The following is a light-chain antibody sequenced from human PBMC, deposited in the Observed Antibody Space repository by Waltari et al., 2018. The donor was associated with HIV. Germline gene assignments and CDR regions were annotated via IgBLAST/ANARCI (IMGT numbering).Light chain of an antibody. CDR3: QQSYSTPRT. CDR2: AAS. V-gene: IGKV1-39*01. CDR1: QSIASY. Sequence: DIQMTQSPSSLSASVGDRVTITCRASQSIASYLNWYQQKPGKAPKLLIYAASSLQGGVPSRFSGSGSGTDFTLTISSLQPEDFATYYCQQSYSTPRTFGQGTRVEIK. J-gene: IGKJ1*01.